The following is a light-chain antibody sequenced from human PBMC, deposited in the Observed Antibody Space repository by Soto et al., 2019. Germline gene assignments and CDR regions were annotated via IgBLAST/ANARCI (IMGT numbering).Light chain of an antibody. Sequence: EIVLTQSPGTLSLSPGERATLSCRASQSLTRNLAWYQQKPGQAPRLLIYAASSRATGIPDRFSGSGSGTDFTLTISRLEPEDFAVYYCQQHVSSWTFGQGTKVDIK. CDR1: QSLTRN. CDR3: QQHVSSWT. J-gene: IGKJ1*01. CDR2: AAS. V-gene: IGKV3-20*01.